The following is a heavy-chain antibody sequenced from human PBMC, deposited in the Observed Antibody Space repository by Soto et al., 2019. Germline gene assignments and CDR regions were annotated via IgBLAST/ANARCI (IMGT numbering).Heavy chain of an antibody. V-gene: IGHV3-64*07. J-gene: IGHJ5*02. CDR3: ARSTYYYDSSGQNLFDP. CDR2: IISSGSTT. CDR1: RFTFSNYA. D-gene: IGHD3-22*01. Sequence: EVQLVESGGGLVQPGGSLRLSCAASRFTFSNYAMHWVRQAPGKGLEYVSAIISSGSTTYYADSVKGRFTISRDNSKNTLYLQMGSLSAEDMAVYYCARSTYYYDSSGQNLFDPWGQGTLVTVSS.